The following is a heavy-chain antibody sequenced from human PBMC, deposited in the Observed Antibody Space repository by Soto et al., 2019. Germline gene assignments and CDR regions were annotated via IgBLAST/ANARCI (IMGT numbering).Heavy chain of an antibody. V-gene: IGHV3-33*01. D-gene: IGHD6-19*01. CDR2: IWYDGSNK. Sequence: QVQLVESGGGVVQPGRSLRLSCAASGFTFSNYGMHWVRQAPGKGLEWVAVIWYDGSNKYYADSVKGRFTISRDNSKNTLYLQMNSLRAEDTAVYYCARDQGIAVAGTVYWGQGTLVTVSS. CDR1: GFTFSNYG. CDR3: ARDQGIAVAGTVY. J-gene: IGHJ4*02.